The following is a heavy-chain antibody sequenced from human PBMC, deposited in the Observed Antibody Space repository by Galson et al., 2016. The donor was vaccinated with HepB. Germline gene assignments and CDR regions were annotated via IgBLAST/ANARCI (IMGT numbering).Heavy chain of an antibody. Sequence: QSGAEVKKPGESLKISCKASGYSFNDYWVAWVRQMPGKGLELMGMIWPADSDTRYSPSFHGQVIISADKSISTAYLHWNSLKASDTAMYYCARRPSSGWTTLVHPWGQGTLVTVSP. CDR1: GYSFNDYW. V-gene: IGHV5-51*01. CDR2: IWPADSDT. CDR3: ARRPSSGWTTLVHP. D-gene: IGHD6-19*01. J-gene: IGHJ5*02.